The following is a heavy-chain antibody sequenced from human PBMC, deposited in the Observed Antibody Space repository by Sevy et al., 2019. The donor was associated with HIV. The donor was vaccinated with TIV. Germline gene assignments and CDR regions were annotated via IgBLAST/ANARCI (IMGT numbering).Heavy chain of an antibody. CDR3: SCEFTIVGLVSGIDY. CDR2: ISHDSRYI. Sequence: GGSLRLSCAASGFTFRTYSMNWVRQAPGKGLEWLSSISHDSRYIYYSNSVKGRFTISRANAKNLMYLQMNNLRAEDTAIYYCSCEFTIVGLVSGIDYWGQGTLVTVSS. D-gene: IGHD3-3*01. CDR1: GFTFRTYS. J-gene: IGHJ4*02. V-gene: IGHV3-21*04.